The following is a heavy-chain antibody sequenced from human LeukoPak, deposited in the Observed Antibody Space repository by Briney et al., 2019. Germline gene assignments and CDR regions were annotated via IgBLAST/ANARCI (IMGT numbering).Heavy chain of an antibody. CDR1: GGSISSRNW. CDR2: IYHSGST. Sequence: SETLSLTCAVSGGSISSRNWWSWVRQPPGKGLEWIGEIYHSGSTNYNPSLKTRVTISVDKSKNQFPLKLSSVTAADTAVDYCARASHDYGDYSHFDYWGQGTLVTVSS. CDR3: ARASHDYGDYSHFDY. D-gene: IGHD4-17*01. V-gene: IGHV4-4*02. J-gene: IGHJ4*02.